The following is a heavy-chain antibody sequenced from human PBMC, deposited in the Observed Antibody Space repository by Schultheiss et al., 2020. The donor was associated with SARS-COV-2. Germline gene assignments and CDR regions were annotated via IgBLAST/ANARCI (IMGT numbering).Heavy chain of an antibody. CDR1: GFTFSSYA. CDR2: ISYDGSNK. Sequence: GGSLRLSCAASGFTFSSYAMHWVRQAPGKGLEWVAVISYDGSNKYYADSVKGRFTISRDNSKNTLYLQMNSLRAEDTAVYYCARAMRIVATMGYYYYYYMDVWGKGTTVTVSS. D-gene: IGHD5-12*01. CDR3: ARAMRIVATMGYYYYYYMDV. V-gene: IGHV3-30*04. J-gene: IGHJ6*03.